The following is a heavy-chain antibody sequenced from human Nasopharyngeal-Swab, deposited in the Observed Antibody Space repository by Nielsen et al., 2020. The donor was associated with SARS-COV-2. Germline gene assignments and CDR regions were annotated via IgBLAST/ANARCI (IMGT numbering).Heavy chain of an antibody. Sequence: GESLKISCTASGFTFGDYAMSWVRQAPGKGLEWVGFIRNKAYGGTTEYAASVKGRFTISRDDSKSIAYLQMNSLKTEDTAVYYCTRDPRYCSSTSCYGGGYYYYGMDVWGQGTTVTVSS. D-gene: IGHD2-2*01. CDR3: TRDPRYCSSTSCYGGGYYYYGMDV. V-gene: IGHV3-49*04. CDR2: IRNKAYGGTT. J-gene: IGHJ6*02. CDR1: GFTFGDYA.